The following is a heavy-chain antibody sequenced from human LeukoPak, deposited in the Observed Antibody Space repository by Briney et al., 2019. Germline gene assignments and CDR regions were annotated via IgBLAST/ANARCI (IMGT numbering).Heavy chain of an antibody. D-gene: IGHD1-26*01. CDR2: MNQAGSEK. Sequence: GGSLRLSCAASGVTFSSYWMSWVREAPGKGLEWVANMNQAGSEKYYVDSVKGRFTISRDNAKNSLYLQMIRLRAEDTAVYYCARFRSYTFDSWGPGTLVTVSS. V-gene: IGHV3-7*05. J-gene: IGHJ4*02. CDR1: GVTFSSYW. CDR3: ARFRSYTFDS.